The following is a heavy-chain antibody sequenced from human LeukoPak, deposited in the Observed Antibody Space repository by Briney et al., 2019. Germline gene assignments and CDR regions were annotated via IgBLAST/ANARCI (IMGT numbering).Heavy chain of an antibody. CDR3: ARIVGATGYYFDY. V-gene: IGHV4-30-2*01. Sequence: SETLSLTCAVSGGSISSGDYSWSWIRQPPGKGLEWIGYIYHSGSTYYNPSLKSRVTISVDRSKNQFSLKLSSVTAADTAVYYCARIVGATGYYFDYWGRGTLVTVSS. J-gene: IGHJ4*02. D-gene: IGHD1-26*01. CDR2: IYHSGST. CDR1: GGSISSGDYS.